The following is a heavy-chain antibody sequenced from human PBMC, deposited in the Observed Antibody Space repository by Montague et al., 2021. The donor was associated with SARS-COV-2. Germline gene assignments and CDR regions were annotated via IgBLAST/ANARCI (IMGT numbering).Heavy chain of an antibody. CDR3: ARTVLYSGYDYSWFDP. J-gene: IGHJ5*02. V-gene: IGHV4-31*03. CDR1: GGSISSGDYY. CDR2: ISDSGST. D-gene: IGHD5-12*01. Sequence: TLSLTCTVSGGSISSGDYYWTWIRQHPGKGLEWIGYISDSGSTYYNPSLKSRISMSADPSKNQFSLKVNSVTAADTAVYYCARTVLYSGYDYSWFDPWGQGTPVTVSS.